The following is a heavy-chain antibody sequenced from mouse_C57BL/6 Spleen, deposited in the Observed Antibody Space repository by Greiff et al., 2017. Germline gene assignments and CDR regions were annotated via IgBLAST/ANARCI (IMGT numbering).Heavy chain of an antibody. CDR2: INPNSGGT. Sequence: VQLQQSGPELVKPGASVKIPCKASGYTFTDYNMDWVKQSHGKGLEWIGDINPNSGGTIYNQKFKGKATLTVDKSSSTAYMELRRLTSEDTAVYYCARGGALYYGSSYWFAYGGKGTLVTASA. CDR3: ARGGALYYGSSYWFAY. V-gene: IGHV1-18*01. J-gene: IGHJ3*01. CDR1: GYTFTDYN. D-gene: IGHD1-1*01.